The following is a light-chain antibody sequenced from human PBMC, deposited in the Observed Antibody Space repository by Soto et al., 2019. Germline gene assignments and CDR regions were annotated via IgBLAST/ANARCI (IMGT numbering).Light chain of an antibody. J-gene: IGKJ1*01. CDR3: MQGTHWPPAWT. CDR1: QSLVYNDGNTY. V-gene: IGKV2-30*01. Sequence: DVVMTQSPLSLPVTLGQPASISCRSTQSLVYNDGNTYLNWFHQRPGQSPRRLIYKVSNRDSGVPDRFSGSGSGTDFTLKISRVEAEDVGIYYCMQGTHWPPAWTFGQGTKVDIK. CDR2: KVS.